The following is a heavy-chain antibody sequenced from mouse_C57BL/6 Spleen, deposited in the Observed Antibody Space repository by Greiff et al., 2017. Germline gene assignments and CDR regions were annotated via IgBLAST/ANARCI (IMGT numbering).Heavy chain of an antibody. Sequence: VQLKESGGGLVKPGGSLKLSCAASGFTFSDYGMHWVRQAPEKGLEWVAYISSGSSTIYYADTVKGRFTISRDNAKNTLFLQMTSLRSEDTAMYYCARPGDYNYAMDYWGQGTSVTVSS. CDR1: GFTFSDYG. J-gene: IGHJ4*01. CDR3: ARPGDYNYAMDY. V-gene: IGHV5-17*01. D-gene: IGHD2-4*01. CDR2: ISSGSSTI.